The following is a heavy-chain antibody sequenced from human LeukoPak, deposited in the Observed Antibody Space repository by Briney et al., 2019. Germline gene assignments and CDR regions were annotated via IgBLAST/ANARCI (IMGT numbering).Heavy chain of an antibody. J-gene: IGHJ4*02. D-gene: IGHD2-15*01. CDR2: ISAYNGNT. CDR3: ARGPLVGEKRNQYYFDY. V-gene: IGHV1-18*01. CDR1: GYTFTSYG. Sequence: GASVKVSCKASGYTFTSYGISWVRQAPGQGLEWMGWISAYNGNTNYAQKLQGRITMTTDTSTSTAYMELRSLRSDDTAVYYCARGPLVGEKRNQYYFDYWGQGTLVTVSS.